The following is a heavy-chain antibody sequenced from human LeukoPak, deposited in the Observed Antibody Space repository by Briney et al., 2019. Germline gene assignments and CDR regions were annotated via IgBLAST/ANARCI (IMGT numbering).Heavy chain of an antibody. CDR2: IDPKDDET. CDR1: GYTFTDYC. CDR3: VYGSNAGLEDY. D-gene: IGHD4-23*01. V-gene: IGHV1-69-2*01. Sequence: ASVKVSCKASGYTFTDYCIHWVQQAPGKGLQWMGRIDPKDDETISAEKFKGRVTISVDATTDTAYLELNSLRSEDTAVYYCVYGSNAGLEDYWGQGTLVTVSS. J-gene: IGHJ4*02.